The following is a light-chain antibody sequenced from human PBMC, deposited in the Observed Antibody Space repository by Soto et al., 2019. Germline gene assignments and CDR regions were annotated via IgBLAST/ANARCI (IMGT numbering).Light chain of an antibody. CDR1: SSDVGGYNY. V-gene: IGLV2-14*01. CDR3: SSYTSSSTYV. Sequence: QSVLTQPASVSGSPVQSITISCTGTSSDVGGYNYVSWYQHHPGKAPKLLIYEVSNRPSGVSTRFSGSKSANVASLTISGLQAEDEADYYCSSYTSSSTYVFGTGTKVTVL. J-gene: IGLJ1*01. CDR2: EVS.